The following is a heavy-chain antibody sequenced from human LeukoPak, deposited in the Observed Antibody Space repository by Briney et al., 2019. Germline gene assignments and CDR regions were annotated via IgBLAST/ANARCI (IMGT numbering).Heavy chain of an antibody. J-gene: IGHJ4*02. CDR3: TTDLMTGFSSGWYFAY. D-gene: IGHD6-19*01. CDR1: GITFNRFA. CDR2: TAGSEDST. Sequence: PGGSLRLSCAASGITFNRFAMSWVRQAPGKGLEWVAVTAGSEDSTHYADSVRGRFIISTDNSKNRLYLQMNSLRAEDTAEYYCTTDLMTGFSSGWYFAYWGQETLVTVSS. V-gene: IGHV3-23*01.